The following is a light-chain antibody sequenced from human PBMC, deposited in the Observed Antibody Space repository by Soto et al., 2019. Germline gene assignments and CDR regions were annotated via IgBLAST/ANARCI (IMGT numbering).Light chain of an antibody. CDR2: GAS. J-gene: IGKJ4*01. CDR3: QHYNNWLGT. CDR1: QSVISS. V-gene: IGKV3-15*01. Sequence: EIVVTQSPALLSVSAGERVTLSCRASQSVISSIAWYQQKLGQAPRLPIYGASTRATGIPARFSGSGSGTEFFLTISSLQSEDFAIYYCQHYNNWLGTFGGGTKVDIK.